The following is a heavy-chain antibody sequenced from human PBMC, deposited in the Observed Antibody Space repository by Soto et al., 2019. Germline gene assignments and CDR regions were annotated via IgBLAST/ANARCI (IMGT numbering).Heavy chain of an antibody. J-gene: IGHJ4*02. D-gene: IGHD1-26*01. CDR1: GFIFRNYA. CDR3: ARSRNSAVADSFDF. CDR2: ISRDGSHK. V-gene: IGHV3-30*04. Sequence: GGALRLCCAASGFIFRNYAIHWVRQAPGKGLEWVAVISRDGSHKYYLDSVKGRFTISRDNSKDTVNLLMNSLRDDDSAMYYCARSRNSAVADSFDFWGQGTLVTVSS.